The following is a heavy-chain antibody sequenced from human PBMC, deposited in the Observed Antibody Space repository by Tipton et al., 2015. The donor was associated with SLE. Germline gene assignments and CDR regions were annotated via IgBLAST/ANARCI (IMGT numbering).Heavy chain of an antibody. CDR1: GESFSGYY. Sequence: AGLVKPSETLSLTCAAYGESFSGYYWSWIRQPPGKGLEWVGEIIHSGSTNYNPSLKSRVTISVDTSKNQFSLKLSSVTAADTAVYYCARGAMVEEDWGQGTLVTVSS. CDR3: ARGAMVEED. J-gene: IGHJ4*02. D-gene: IGHD5-18*01. V-gene: IGHV4-34*01. CDR2: IIHSGST.